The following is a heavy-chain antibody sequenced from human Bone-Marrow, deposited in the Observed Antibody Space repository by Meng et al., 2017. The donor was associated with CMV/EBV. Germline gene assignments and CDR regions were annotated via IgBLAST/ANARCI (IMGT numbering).Heavy chain of an antibody. CDR1: GGSISSSSYY. V-gene: IGHV4-39*01. J-gene: IGHJ4*02. CDR2: IYYSGST. CDR3: ARVNYDFWSGPYYFDS. D-gene: IGHD3-3*01. Sequence: SETLSLTCTVSGGSISSSSYYWGWIRQPPGKGLEWIGSIYYSGSTYYNPSLKSRVTISVDTSKNQFSLKLSSVTAADTAVYYCARVNYDFWSGPYYFDSWGQGTLVTVSS.